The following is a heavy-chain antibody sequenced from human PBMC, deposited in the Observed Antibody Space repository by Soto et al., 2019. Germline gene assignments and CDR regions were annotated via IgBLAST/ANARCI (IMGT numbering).Heavy chain of an antibody. V-gene: IGHV3-30-3*01. CDR2: ISYDGSNK. CDR1: GFTFSSYA. CDR3: ARDRVVVVPAAMFISDGSSRYGMDV. D-gene: IGHD2-2*01. J-gene: IGHJ6*02. Sequence: HPGGSLRLSCAASGFTFSSYAMHWVRQAPGKGLEWVAVISYDGSNKYYADSVKGRFTISRDNSKNTLYLQMNSLRAEETAVYYSARDRVVVVPAAMFISDGSSRYGMDVWGQGTTVTVSS.